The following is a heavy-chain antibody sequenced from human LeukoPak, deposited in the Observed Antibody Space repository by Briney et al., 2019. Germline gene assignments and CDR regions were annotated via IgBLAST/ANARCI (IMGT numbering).Heavy chain of an antibody. CDR2: IYYSGST. Sequence: SETLSLTCAVSGGSISSGGYSWSWIRQPPGKGLEWIGYIYYSGSTYYNPSLKSRVTISVDTSKNQFSLKLSSVTAADTAVYYCARVRVRFLEWPNWFDPWGQGTLVTVSS. CDR3: ARVRVRFLEWPNWFDP. V-gene: IGHV4-30-4*07. D-gene: IGHD3-3*01. J-gene: IGHJ5*02. CDR1: GGSISSGGYS.